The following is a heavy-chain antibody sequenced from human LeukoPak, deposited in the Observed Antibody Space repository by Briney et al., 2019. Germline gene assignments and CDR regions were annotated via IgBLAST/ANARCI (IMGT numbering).Heavy chain of an antibody. CDR1: GFTFSSYS. CDR3: ARDNKNFGIAVAGS. Sequence: GGSLRLSCAASGFTFSSYSMNWVRQAPGKGLEWVSSISSSSSYIYCADSVKGRFTISRDNAKNSLYLLMNSLRAEDTAVYYCARDNKNFGIAVAGSWGQGTLVTVSS. V-gene: IGHV3-21*01. CDR2: ISSSSSYI. J-gene: IGHJ5*02. D-gene: IGHD6-19*01.